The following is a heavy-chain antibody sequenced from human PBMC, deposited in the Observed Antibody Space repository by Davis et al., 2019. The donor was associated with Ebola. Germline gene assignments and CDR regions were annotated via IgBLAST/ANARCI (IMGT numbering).Heavy chain of an antibody. CDR2: TYYRSKWIV. CDR1: GDTVSSNSAA. V-gene: IGHV6-1*01. J-gene: IGHJ4*02. Sequence: SQTLSLTCAISGDTVSSNSAAWNWIRQSPSRGLEWLGRTYYRSKWIVDYASSVKSRITINADTSKNQFSLQLTSVTLEDTAVYYCARDPPSDQGYDYWGQGTLVTVSS. CDR3: ARDPPSDQGYDY. D-gene: IGHD3-22*01.